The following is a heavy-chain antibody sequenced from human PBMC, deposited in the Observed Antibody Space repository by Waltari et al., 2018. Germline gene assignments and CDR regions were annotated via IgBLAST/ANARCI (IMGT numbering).Heavy chain of an antibody. J-gene: IGHJ1*01. V-gene: IGHV1-46*01. CDR1: GYIFTSYV. CDR3: AASQPQAEDFEF. Sequence: QEQLVQSGAEVKKPGASVKVSCKASGYIFTSYVISWLQQAPGQGFEWMGGIHLGYGSTSYAQKFQGRVTITADMSTSTVYMELSSLRSEDMAGYYCAASQPQAEDFEFWGQGALVTVSS. CDR2: IHLGYGST. D-gene: IGHD2-21*01.